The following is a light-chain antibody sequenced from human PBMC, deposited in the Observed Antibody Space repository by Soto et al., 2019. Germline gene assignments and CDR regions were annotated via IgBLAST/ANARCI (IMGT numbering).Light chain of an antibody. V-gene: IGKV3-11*01. CDR3: QHYNNWPPWT. CDR1: QSVSGC. CDR2: DAS. Sequence: EIVLTQSPATLSLSPGERATLSCRASQSVSGCLAWYQQKPGQAPRLLIYDASNRATGIPARFSGSGSGTDFTLTISSLQSEDFAVYYCQHYNNWPPWTFGQGTKVEIK. J-gene: IGKJ1*01.